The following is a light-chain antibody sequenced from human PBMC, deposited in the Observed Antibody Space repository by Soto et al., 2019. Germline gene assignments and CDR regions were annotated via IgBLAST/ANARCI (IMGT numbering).Light chain of an antibody. CDR3: QQRSNWPPFT. CDR2: CAS. J-gene: IGKJ5*01. CDR1: QSISNN. V-gene: IGKV3-15*01. Sequence: RQSISNNVAWYHQKPGQAPTLLIYCASTRANDIPARISGSWSGTEFTLTISSLQSEDFSVYYCQQRSNWPPFTFGQGTRLEIK.